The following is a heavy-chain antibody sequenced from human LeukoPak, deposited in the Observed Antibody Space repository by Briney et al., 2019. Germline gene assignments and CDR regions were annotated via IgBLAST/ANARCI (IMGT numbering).Heavy chain of an antibody. Sequence: PSQTLSLTCTVSGGSISSGNYYWNWIRQPAGKGPEWIGRIYTSGSTNYNPSLMSRVTVSLDTSKNQFSLKLSSVTAAATALYYCASCRVGYSDYTCYYFDYWGQGTPVTVSS. D-gene: IGHD5-12*01. CDR3: ASCRVGYSDYTCYYFDY. V-gene: IGHV4-61*02. J-gene: IGHJ4*02. CDR2: IYTSGST. CDR1: GGSISSGNYY.